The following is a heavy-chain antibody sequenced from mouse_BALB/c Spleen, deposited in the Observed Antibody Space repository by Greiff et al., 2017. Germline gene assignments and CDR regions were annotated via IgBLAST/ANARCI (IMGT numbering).Heavy chain of an antibody. V-gene: IGHV7-3*02. CDR3: ARDRRYGNYYYAMDY. J-gene: IGHJ4*01. Sequence: EVQGVESGGGLVQPGGSLRLSCATSGFTFTDYYMSWVRQPPGKALEWLGFIRNKANGYTTEYSASVKGRFTISRDNSQSILYLQMNTLRAEDSATYYCARDRRYGNYYYAMDYWGQGTSVTVSS. CDR1: GFTFTDYY. CDR2: IRNKANGYTT. D-gene: IGHD2-10*02.